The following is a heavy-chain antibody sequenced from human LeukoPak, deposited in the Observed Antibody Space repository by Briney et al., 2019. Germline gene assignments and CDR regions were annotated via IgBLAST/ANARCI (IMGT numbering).Heavy chain of an antibody. J-gene: IGHJ5*02. CDR1: GGSFSGYY. D-gene: IGHD6-19*01. CDR3: ARSGRWQWLENNWFDP. CDR2: INHSGST. V-gene: IGHV4-34*01. Sequence: PSETLSLTCAVYGGSFSGYYWSWIRQPPGKGLEWMGEINHSGSTNYNPSLKSRVTISVDTSKNQFSLKLSSVTAADTAVYYCARSGRWQWLENNWFDPWGQGTLVTVSS.